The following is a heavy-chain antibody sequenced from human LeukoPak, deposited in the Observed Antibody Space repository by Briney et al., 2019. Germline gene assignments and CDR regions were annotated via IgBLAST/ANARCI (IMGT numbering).Heavy chain of an antibody. J-gene: IGHJ4*02. CDR3: ARGTRMAGTCFVY. Sequence: GGSLRLSCAASGFTFSDYYMSWIRQAPGKGLEWISYISSSGSTIYYADSVKGRFTISRDNAKNSLYLQMNSLRAEDAAVYYCARGTRMAGTCFVYWGQGTLVTVSS. D-gene: IGHD6-19*01. V-gene: IGHV3-11*01. CDR2: ISSSGSTI. CDR1: GFTFSDYY.